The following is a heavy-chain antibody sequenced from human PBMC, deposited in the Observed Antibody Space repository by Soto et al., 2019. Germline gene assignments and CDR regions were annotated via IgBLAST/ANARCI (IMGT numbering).Heavy chain of an antibody. V-gene: IGHV3-23*01. Sequence: GGSLRLSCAASGFTFSSYAMSWVRQAPGKGLEWISAVSGSGSSTYYADSVKGQFTISRDNSKNTLYLQMNSLRAEDTAVYYCAKMDKRGYYYYGMDVWGQGTTVTVSS. CDR1: GFTFSSYA. J-gene: IGHJ6*02. CDR2: VSGSGSST. CDR3: AKMDKRGYYYYGMDV. D-gene: IGHD2-2*03.